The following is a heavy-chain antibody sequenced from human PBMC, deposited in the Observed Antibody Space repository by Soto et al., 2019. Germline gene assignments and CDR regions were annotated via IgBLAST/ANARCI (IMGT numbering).Heavy chain of an antibody. CDR3: ARGALGGAFDY. Sequence: PSETLSLTCTVSGASITTSYWIWIRQPPGQGLEWIGYTHHSGTTNYNTSLSGRVTMSMDTSKNQFSLRLSSVTAADAAVYFCARGALGGAFDYWGPGALVTVSS. J-gene: IGHJ4*02. V-gene: IGHV4-59*01. CDR2: THHSGTT. CDR1: GASITTSY. D-gene: IGHD3-16*01.